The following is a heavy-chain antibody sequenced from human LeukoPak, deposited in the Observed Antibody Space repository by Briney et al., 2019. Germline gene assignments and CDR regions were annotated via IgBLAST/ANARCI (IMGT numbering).Heavy chain of an antibody. CDR1: GGSISSYY. J-gene: IGHJ6*03. D-gene: IGHD3-10*01. CDR2: IYTSGST. Sequence: SETLSLTCTVSGGSISSYYWSWIRQPAGKGLEWIGRIYTSGSTNYNPSLKSRVTMSVDTSKNQFSLKLSSVTAADTAVYYCARDGGYYGSGSYLSPYYYYMDVWGKGTTVTISS. V-gene: IGHV4-4*07. CDR3: ARDGGYYGSGSYLSPYYYYMDV.